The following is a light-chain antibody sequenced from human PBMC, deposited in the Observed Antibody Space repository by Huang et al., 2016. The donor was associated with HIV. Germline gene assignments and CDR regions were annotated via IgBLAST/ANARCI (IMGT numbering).Light chain of an antibody. J-gene: IGKJ4*01. CDR2: GAS. Sequence: ESVLTQSPGTLSLSPGERATLSCKANQSISTYLAWYQRKPGQAPRRLIYGASIRASGIPDRFSGSGSGTGFSLTISRLEPEDFVVYYCQQYGRTPPTFGGGTKVEIK. CDR3: QQYGRTPPT. V-gene: IGKV3-20*01. CDR1: QSISTY.